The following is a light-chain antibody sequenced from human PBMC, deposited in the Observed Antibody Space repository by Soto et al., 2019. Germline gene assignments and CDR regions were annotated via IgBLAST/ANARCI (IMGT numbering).Light chain of an antibody. CDR2: VAS. J-gene: IGKJ5*01. Sequence: DIQITQSPSSLSASVGDRVTITCRASQNIINYLNWYQQKPGKAPQLLIYVASRLESGVPSRFSGSGSGTDFTLTISSLQPEDFAVYYCQQYNNWPITFGQGTRLEIK. V-gene: IGKV1-39*01. CDR1: QNIINY. CDR3: QQYNNWPIT.